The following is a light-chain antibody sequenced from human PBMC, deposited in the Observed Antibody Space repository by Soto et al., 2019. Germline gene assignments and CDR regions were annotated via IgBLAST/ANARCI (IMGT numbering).Light chain of an antibody. CDR2: DAS. CDR3: QQNDNLPPT. V-gene: IGKV1-33*01. CDR1: QDISNY. J-gene: IGKJ2*01. Sequence: DIQMTQSPSSLSASVGDRVTITCQASQDISNYLNWYQQKPGKAPKLLIYDASNLETGVPSRFSGSGSGTDFTFTISSLQPEDIATYYCQQNDNLPPTFGQGPKLEIK.